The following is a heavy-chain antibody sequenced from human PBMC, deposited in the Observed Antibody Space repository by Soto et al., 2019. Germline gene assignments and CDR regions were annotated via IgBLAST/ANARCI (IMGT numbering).Heavy chain of an antibody. CDR3: ARDHHYYYDSSGYCDY. CDR2: ISYDGSNK. J-gene: IGHJ4*02. D-gene: IGHD3-22*01. Sequence: GGSLRLSCAASGFTFSSYAMHWVRQAPGKGLEWVAVISYDGSNKYYADSVKGRFTISRDNSKNTLYLQMNSLRAEDMAVYYCARDHHYYYDSSGYCDYWGQGTLVTVSS. V-gene: IGHV3-30-3*01. CDR1: GFTFSSYA.